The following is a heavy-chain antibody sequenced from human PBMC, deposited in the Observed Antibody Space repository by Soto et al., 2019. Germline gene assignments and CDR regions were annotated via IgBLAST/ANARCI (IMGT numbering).Heavy chain of an antibody. J-gene: IGHJ6*02. D-gene: IGHD2-21*02. V-gene: IGHV4-59*01. CDR3: ARACGGDGPNYYYCGMEV. Sequence: SETLSLTCTVSGGSISSYYWSWIRQPPGKGLEWIGYIYYSGSTNYNPSLKSRVTISVDTSKNQFSLTLSSVTAADPAVYYCARACGGDGPNYYYCGMEVWGQVTTVTVSS. CDR2: IYYSGST. CDR1: GGSISSYY.